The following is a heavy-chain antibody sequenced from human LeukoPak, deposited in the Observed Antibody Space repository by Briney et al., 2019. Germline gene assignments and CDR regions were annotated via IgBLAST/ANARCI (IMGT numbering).Heavy chain of an antibody. CDR1: GFAFSSYS. CDR2: MTGSGSYI. CDR3: ARDLDYSTGFDY. J-gene: IGHJ4*02. V-gene: IGHV3-21*01. D-gene: IGHD4-11*01. Sequence: GGSLRLSCAASGFAFSSYSMNWVRQAPGKGLEWVSSMTGSGSYIYYADSVKGRFTISRDNAKNSLYLQMTSLRAEDTAVYYCARDLDYSTGFDYWGQGTLVTVSS.